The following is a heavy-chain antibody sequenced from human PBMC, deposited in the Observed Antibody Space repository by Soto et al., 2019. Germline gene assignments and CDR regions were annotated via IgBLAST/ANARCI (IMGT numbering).Heavy chain of an antibody. J-gene: IGHJ5*02. CDR2: IKPNSGGT. CDR3: ARAGGNIAAESNWFDP. Sequence: ASVKVSCKASGYSFSGYYMNWVRQAPGQGLEWMGWIKPNSGGTDYAQKFQGRVTMTRDTSISTAYMELSRLRSDDTAVYYCARAGGNIAAESNWFDPWGQGTLVTVSS. CDR1: GYSFSGYY. V-gene: IGHV1-2*02. D-gene: IGHD6-13*01.